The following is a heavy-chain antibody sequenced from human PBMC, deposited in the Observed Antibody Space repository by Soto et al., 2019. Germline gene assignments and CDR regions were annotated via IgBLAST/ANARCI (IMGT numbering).Heavy chain of an antibody. CDR3: ARDHCSGGSCYSGFDY. J-gene: IGHJ4*02. CDR1: GCSISSGGYY. D-gene: IGHD2-15*01. CDR2: IYYSGST. V-gene: IGHV4-31*03. Sequence: TLSLTCTVSGCSISSGGYYLSWILQHPGKGLEWIVYIYYSGSTYYNPSLKSRVTISVDTSKNQFSLKLSSVTAADTAVYYCARDHCSGGSCYSGFDYWGQGTLVTVSS.